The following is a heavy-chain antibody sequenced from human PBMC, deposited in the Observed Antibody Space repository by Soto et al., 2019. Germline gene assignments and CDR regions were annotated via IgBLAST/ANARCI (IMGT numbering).Heavy chain of an antibody. CDR3: AKGHSSSPSPQYYYYGMDV. J-gene: IGHJ6*01. Sequence: EVQLLESGGGEVQPGGSLRLSCAASGLTFSSFAMSWVRQAPGKGLEWVSGISGSGGSTYHADSVKGRFIISRDNSKNVLYLQMNSVRAEDTAVYYCAKGHSSSPSPQYYYYGMDVW. CDR2: ISGSGGST. CDR1: GLTFSSFA. D-gene: IGHD6-13*01. V-gene: IGHV3-23*01.